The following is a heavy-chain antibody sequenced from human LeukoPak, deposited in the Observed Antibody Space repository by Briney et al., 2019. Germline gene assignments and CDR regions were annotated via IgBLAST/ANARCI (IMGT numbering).Heavy chain of an antibody. J-gene: IGHJ4*02. V-gene: IGHV4-39*07. CDR2: IYYSGST. CDR1: GGSISNSSYY. D-gene: IGHD6-19*01. CDR3: ARGWVAGLIDY. Sequence: PETLSLTCTVSGGSISNSSYYWGWIRQPPGKGLEWIGTIYYSGSTYYNPSLKSRVTISVDTSKNQFSLKLSSVTAADTAVYYCARGWVAGLIDYWGQGTLVTVSS.